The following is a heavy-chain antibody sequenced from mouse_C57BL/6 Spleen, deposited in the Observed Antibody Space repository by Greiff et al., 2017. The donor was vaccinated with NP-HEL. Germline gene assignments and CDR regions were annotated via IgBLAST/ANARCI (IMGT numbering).Heavy chain of an antibody. CDR2: ISSGSSTI. J-gene: IGHJ2*01. Sequence: EVQGVESGGGLVKPGGSLKLSCAASGFTFSDYGMHWVRQAPEKGLEWVAYISSGSSTIYYADTVKGRFTITRDNANNTLFLQMTSLKSEDTALDYCAGGPYDYFDYWGQGTTLTVSS. D-gene: IGHD3-3*01. CDR3: AGGPYDYFDY. CDR1: GFTFSDYG. V-gene: IGHV5-17*01.